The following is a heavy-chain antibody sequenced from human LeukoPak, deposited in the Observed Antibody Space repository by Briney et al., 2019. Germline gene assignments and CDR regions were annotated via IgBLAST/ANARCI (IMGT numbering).Heavy chain of an antibody. CDR3: ARESPYSSGWYSGGVNWFDP. J-gene: IGHJ5*02. CDR1: GFTFSSYA. D-gene: IGHD6-19*01. CDR2: ISGSGGST. V-gene: IGHV3-23*01. Sequence: GGSLRLSCAASGFTFSSYAMSWVRQAPGKGLEWVSAISGSGGSTYYADSVKGRFTISRDNAKNSLYLQMNSLRAEDTAVYYCARESPYSSGWYSGGVNWFDPWGQGTLVTVSS.